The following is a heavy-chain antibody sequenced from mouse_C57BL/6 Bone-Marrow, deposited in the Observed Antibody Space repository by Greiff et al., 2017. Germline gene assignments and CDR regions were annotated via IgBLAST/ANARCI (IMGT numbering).Heavy chain of an antibody. CDR1: GYTFTDYY. D-gene: IGHD1-1*01. CDR2: IFPGSGST. V-gene: IGHV1-75*01. J-gene: IGHJ3*01. Sequence: VKLQESGPELVKPGASVKISCKASGYTFTDYYINWVKQRPGQGLEWIGWIFPGSGSTYYNEKFKGKATLTVDKSSSTAYMLLSSLTSEDSAVYFCARRGYYGSSQFAYWGQGTLVTVSA. CDR3: ARRGYYGSSQFAY.